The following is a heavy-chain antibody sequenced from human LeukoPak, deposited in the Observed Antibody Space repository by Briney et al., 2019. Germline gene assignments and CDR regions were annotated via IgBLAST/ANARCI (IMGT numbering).Heavy chain of an antibody. V-gene: IGHV1-2*02. Sequence: ASVKVSCKASGYTFTSYYMHWVRQAPGQGLEWMGWINPNSGGTNYAQKFQGRVTMTRDTSISTAYMELSRLRSDDTAVYYCARVYRWLVEDDAFDIWGQGTMVTVSS. CDR1: GYTFTSYY. J-gene: IGHJ3*02. CDR2: INPNSGGT. CDR3: ARVYRWLVEDDAFDI. D-gene: IGHD6-19*01.